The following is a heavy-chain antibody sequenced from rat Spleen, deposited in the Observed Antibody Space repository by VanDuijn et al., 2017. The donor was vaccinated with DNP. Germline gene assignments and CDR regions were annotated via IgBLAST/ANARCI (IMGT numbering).Heavy chain of an antibody. D-gene: IGHD1-12*01. CDR2: ISTGGGNT. CDR3: ARQSAIYYYGYVPTYFDY. CDR1: GFTFSNYY. Sequence: EVQLVESGGGLVQPGTSLKLSCAASGFTFSNYYMAWVRQAPTKGLEWVAAISTGGGNTYYRDSVKGRFTISRDNAKSTLYLQMNSLRSEDTATYYCARQSAIYYYGYVPTYFDYWGQGVMVTVSS. J-gene: IGHJ2*01. V-gene: IGHV5S23*01.